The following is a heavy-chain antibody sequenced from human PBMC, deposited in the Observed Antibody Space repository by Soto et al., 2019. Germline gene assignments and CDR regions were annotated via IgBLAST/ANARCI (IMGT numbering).Heavy chain of an antibody. V-gene: IGHV4-34*01. J-gene: IGHJ5*02. CDR2: INHSGST. CDR3: AMGMVRGVMNP. CDR1: GGSFSGYY. Sequence: QVQLQQWGAGLLKPSETLSLTCAVYGGSFSGYYWSWIRQPPGKGLEWIGEINHSGSTNYNPSLKSRVTISVDTSKNQFSLKLSSVTAAATAVYYCAMGMVRGVMNPWGQGTLVTVSS. D-gene: IGHD3-10*01.